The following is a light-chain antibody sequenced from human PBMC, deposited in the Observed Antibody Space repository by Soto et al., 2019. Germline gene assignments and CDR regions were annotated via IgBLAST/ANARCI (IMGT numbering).Light chain of an antibody. Sequence: DIQMTQSPSTLSASVGDRITITCRASQSVSRRLAWYQQKPGKAPKLLIYDASSLESGVPSRFSGRGSGTEFTLTISSLQPDDCATYYCHTYNSYSLHTFGQGTKVESK. CDR1: QSVSRR. J-gene: IGKJ2*01. CDR3: HTYNSYSLHT. CDR2: DAS. V-gene: IGKV1-5*01.